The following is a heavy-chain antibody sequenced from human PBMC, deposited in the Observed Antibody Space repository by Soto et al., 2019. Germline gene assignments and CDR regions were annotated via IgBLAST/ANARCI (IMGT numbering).Heavy chain of an antibody. CDR3: ARDQITMVRGVITPFDY. Sequence: GASVKVSCKASGYTFTSYGISWVRQAPGQGLEWMGWISAYNGNTNYAQKLQGRVTMTTDTSTSTAYMELGSLRSDDTAVYYCARDQITMVRGVITPFDYWGQGTLVTVSS. D-gene: IGHD3-10*01. V-gene: IGHV1-18*04. CDR1: GYTFTSYG. J-gene: IGHJ4*02. CDR2: ISAYNGNT.